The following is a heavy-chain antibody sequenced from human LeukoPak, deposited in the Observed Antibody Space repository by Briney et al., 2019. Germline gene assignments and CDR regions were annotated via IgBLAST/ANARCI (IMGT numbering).Heavy chain of an antibody. D-gene: IGHD3-9*01. CDR1: GGSINSYY. V-gene: IGHV4-4*07. J-gene: IGHJ5*02. Sequence: SETLSLTCTVSGGSINSYYWSWIRQPAGKGLEWIGRIYPSGNTNYNPSLKSRVTVSVDTSKNQFSLKLNSVTAADTAVYYRARAGGAGYDILTGSYNWFDPWGQGTLVTVSS. CDR3: ARAGGAGYDILTGSYNWFDP. CDR2: IYPSGNT.